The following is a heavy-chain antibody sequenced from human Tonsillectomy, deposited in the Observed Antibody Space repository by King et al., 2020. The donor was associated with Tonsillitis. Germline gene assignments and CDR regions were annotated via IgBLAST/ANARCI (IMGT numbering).Heavy chain of an antibody. CDR2: ISAYNGNT. Sequence: VQLVESEAEVKKPGASVKVSCKASGYTFTSYGISWVRQAPGQGLEWMGWISAYNGNTNYAQKLQGRVTMTRDTSTSTAYMELRSLKSDETAVYYCAGDFCSSSRCSYHYRMDVRGQGTTVTVSS. CDR1: GYTFTSYG. D-gene: IGHD2-2*01. J-gene: IGHJ6*02. V-gene: IGHV1-18*04. CDR3: AGDFCSSSRCSYHYRMDV.